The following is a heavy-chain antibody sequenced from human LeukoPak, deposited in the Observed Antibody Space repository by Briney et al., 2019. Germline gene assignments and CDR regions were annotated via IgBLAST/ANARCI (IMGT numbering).Heavy chain of an antibody. J-gene: IGHJ4*02. V-gene: IGHV4-59*01. CDR3: ARVGFGNTPHPIDY. D-gene: IGHD4-23*01. Sequence: SETLSLTCTVSGGSISSYYWSWIRQPPGKGLEWIGYIYYTGSTNYNPSLKSRVTISVHTAKNHFSLELSSVTAADTAVYYCARVGFGNTPHPIDYWGQGTLVTVS. CDR1: GGSISSYY. CDR2: IYYTGST.